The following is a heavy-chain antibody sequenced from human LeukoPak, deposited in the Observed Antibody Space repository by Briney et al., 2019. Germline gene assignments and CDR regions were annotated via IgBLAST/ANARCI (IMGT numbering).Heavy chain of an antibody. Sequence: GGSLRLSCAACGFTFSSYSKNWVRQAPGQGLEWVSYISSSSSTIYYADSVKGRFTISRDNAKNSLYLQMNSLRAEDTAVYHCATNYGNVWGRREYFQQWGQGTLVTVSS. V-gene: IGHV3-48*04. D-gene: IGHD3-16*01. CDR1: GFTFSSYS. CDR2: ISSSSSTI. CDR3: ATNYGNVWGRREYFQQ. J-gene: IGHJ1*01.